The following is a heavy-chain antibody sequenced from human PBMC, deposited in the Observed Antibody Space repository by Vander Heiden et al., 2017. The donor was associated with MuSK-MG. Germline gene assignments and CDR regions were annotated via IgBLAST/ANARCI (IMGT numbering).Heavy chain of an antibody. CDR3: ARDGPHKTTDCSSTSCYPYYYYYMDV. Sequence: QVQLQESGPGLVKPSETLSLTCTVSGGSISSYYWSWIRQPAGKGLEWIGRIYTSGSTNYNPSLKSRVTMSVDTSKNQFSLKLSSVTAADTAVYYCARDGPHKTTDCSSTSCYPYYYYYMDVWGKGTTVTVSS. CDR1: GGSISSYY. CDR2: IYTSGST. J-gene: IGHJ6*03. V-gene: IGHV4-4*07. D-gene: IGHD2-2*01.